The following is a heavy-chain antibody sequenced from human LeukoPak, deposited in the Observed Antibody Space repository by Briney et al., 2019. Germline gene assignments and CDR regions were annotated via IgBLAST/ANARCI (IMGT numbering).Heavy chain of an antibody. Sequence: GGSLRLSCAASGFTFSSYGMHWVRQAPGKGLEWVAFIRYDGSNKYYADSVKGRFTISRDNSKNTLYLQMNSLRAEDTAVYYCAKGATVTTHYYFDYWGQGTLVTVSS. CDR3: AKGATVTTHYYFDY. CDR1: GFTFSSYG. J-gene: IGHJ4*02. D-gene: IGHD4-17*01. CDR2: IRYDGSNK. V-gene: IGHV3-30*02.